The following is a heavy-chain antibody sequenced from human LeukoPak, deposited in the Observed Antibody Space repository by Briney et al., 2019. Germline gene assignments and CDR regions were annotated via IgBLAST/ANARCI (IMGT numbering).Heavy chain of an antibody. CDR1: GGSISSYY. D-gene: IGHD4-17*01. CDR3: ASRTNTGTINY. V-gene: IGHV4-59*01. Sequence: SETLSLTCTVSGGSISSYYWSWIRQPPGKGLEWIGYIYYSGSTNYNPSLKSRVTISVDTSKNQFSLKLSSVTAADTAVYYCASRTNTGTINYWGQGTLVTVSS. CDR2: IYYSGST. J-gene: IGHJ4*02.